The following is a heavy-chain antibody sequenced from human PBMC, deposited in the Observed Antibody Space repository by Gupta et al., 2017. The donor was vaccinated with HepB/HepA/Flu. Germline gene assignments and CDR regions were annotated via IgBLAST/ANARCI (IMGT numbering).Heavy chain of an antibody. CDR3: AHRGVVRPKWNEGIFDY. Sequence: QITLKESGPTLVKPTQTLTLTCTFSGFSLTTSEMGVGWIRQSPGKALEWLAFIYWDDDKRYSPSLKSRLTIAKDSSKNLVGLTMTNVEPVETGTDYCAHRGVVRPKWNEGIFDYGGQGTLVTVSS. CDR2: IYWDDDK. CDR1: GFSLTTSEMG. V-gene: IGHV2-5*02. J-gene: IGHJ4*02. D-gene: IGHD1-1*01.